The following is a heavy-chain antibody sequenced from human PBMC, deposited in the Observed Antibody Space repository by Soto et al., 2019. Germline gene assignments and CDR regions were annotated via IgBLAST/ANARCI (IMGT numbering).Heavy chain of an antibody. J-gene: IGHJ4*02. CDR3: ARSYGSCFDY. Sequence: LSLTCSVSGGSVSTYYWSWVRQPPGKGLEWIGYIYNSGSTYYNPSLKSRVTISVDTSKNQFSLKLSSVTAADTAVYYCARSYGSCFDYWGQGTLVTVSS. CDR1: GGSVSTYY. V-gene: IGHV4-59*08. D-gene: IGHD5-18*01. CDR2: IYNSGST.